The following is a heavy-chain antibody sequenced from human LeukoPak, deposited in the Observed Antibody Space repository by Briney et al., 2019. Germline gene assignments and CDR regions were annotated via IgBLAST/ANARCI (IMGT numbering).Heavy chain of an antibody. V-gene: IGHV4-34*01. Sequence: SETLSLTCAVYGGSFSGYYWSWIRQPPGKGLECIGEINHSGSTNYNPSLKSRVTISVDTSKNQFSLKLSSVTAADTAVYYCARVGEQLVRYYYYYMDVWGKGTTVTVSS. CDR2: INHSGST. CDR1: GGSFSGYY. D-gene: IGHD6-6*01. J-gene: IGHJ6*03. CDR3: ARVGEQLVRYYYYYMDV.